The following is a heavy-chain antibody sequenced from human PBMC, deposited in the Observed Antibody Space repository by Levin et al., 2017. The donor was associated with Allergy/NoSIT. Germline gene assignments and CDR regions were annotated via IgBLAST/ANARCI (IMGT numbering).Heavy chain of an antibody. CDR1: GGSIGSGSYF. D-gene: IGHD6-13*01. V-gene: IGHV4-61*02. Sequence: SQTLSLTCTVSGGSIGSGSYFWTWIRQPAGKGLEWIGRTYSGGNTNYNSALKSRVTISLDASKSQFTLELRSVTAADTAVYYCAAGYRASWFSNPFDFWGQGTLVTVSS. J-gene: IGHJ4*02. CDR2: TYSGGNT. CDR3: AAGYRASWFSNPFDF.